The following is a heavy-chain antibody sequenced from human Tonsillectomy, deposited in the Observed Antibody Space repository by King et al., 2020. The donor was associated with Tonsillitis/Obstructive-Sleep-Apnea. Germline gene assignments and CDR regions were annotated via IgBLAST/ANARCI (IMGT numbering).Heavy chain of an antibody. D-gene: IGHD2-15*01. V-gene: IGHV3-74*01. J-gene: IGHJ3*02. CDR3: ARVRCSGASCPLDAFDI. Sequence: VQLVESGGGLVQPGGSLRLSCAASGFTFSSYWMHWVRQAPGKGLVWVSRISSDGSSTNYADSVKGRFTNSRDNAKNTPHRQMNSLRAEDTAVYYCARVRCSGASCPLDAFDIWGQGTMVTVSS. CDR2: ISSDGSST. CDR1: GFTFSSYW.